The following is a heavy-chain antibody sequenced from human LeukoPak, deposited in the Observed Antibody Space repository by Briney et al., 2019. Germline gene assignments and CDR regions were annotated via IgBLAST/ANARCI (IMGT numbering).Heavy chain of an antibody. Sequence: GASVKVSCKASEYTFTGYYMHWVRQAPGQGLEWMGWISAYNGNTNYAQKLQGRVTMTTDTSTSTAYMELRSLRSDDTAVYYCARGYPYGSGSYYGDYYYYMDVWGKGTTVTISS. V-gene: IGHV1-18*04. CDR1: EYTFTGYY. CDR2: ISAYNGNT. CDR3: ARGYPYGSGSYYGDYYYYMDV. J-gene: IGHJ6*03. D-gene: IGHD3-10*01.